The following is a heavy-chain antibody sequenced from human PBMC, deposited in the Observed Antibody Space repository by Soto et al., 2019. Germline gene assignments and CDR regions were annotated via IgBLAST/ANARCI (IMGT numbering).Heavy chain of an antibody. CDR1: GFTLSGYA. J-gene: IGHJ4*02. CDR3: ARDQASSGGAVQKLDY. D-gene: IGHD6-19*01. Sequence: GGSLRLSCAASGFTLSGYAMDWVRQAPGKGLEYVSGISTNGVGTYYANSVQGRFTISRDNSKNTVYLQMGSLRPEDMAVYYCARDQASSGGAVQKLDYWGQGSMV. V-gene: IGHV3-64*01. CDR2: ISTNGVGT.